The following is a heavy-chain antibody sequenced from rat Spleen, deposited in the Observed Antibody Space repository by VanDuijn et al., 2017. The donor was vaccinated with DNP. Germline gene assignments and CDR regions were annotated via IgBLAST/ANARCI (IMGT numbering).Heavy chain of an antibody. J-gene: IGHJ3*01. CDR1: GFTFSNYY. Sequence: EVQLVESGGGLLQPGRSLKLSCAASGFTFSNYYMAWVRQAPKGGLEWVATISISGSTTSYPDSVKGRFTISRDNAKSCLYLQMNSLKSEDTATYYCARQRVMYTTATGFAYWGQGTLVTVSS. CDR3: ARQRVMYTTATGFAY. D-gene: IGHD1-6*01. CDR2: ISISGSTT. V-gene: IGHV5S23*01.